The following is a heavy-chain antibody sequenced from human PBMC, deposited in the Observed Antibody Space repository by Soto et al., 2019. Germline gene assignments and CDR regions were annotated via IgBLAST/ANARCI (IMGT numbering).Heavy chain of an antibody. D-gene: IGHD1-26*01. Sequence: VVSLRISCAASGGRFSISPMHWVRQAPGKGLEWVAVITYDGANGYYADSVRGRFAISRDNSKSTLFLQMNSLRPEDTAVYYCARAFSGSYPNFDYWGQGTLVTVSS. CDR2: ITYDGANG. V-gene: IGHV3-30*09. J-gene: IGHJ4*02. CDR1: GGRFSISP. CDR3: ARAFSGSYPNFDY.